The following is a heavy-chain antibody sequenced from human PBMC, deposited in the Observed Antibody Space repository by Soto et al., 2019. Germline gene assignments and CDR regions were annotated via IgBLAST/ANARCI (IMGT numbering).Heavy chain of an antibody. Sequence: QLQLRESGPGLVKPSETLSLTCTVSGGSISSSDYFWGWIRQPPGKGLEWIAFISYTGTTYYSPSLKGRATISLDTSQNQFSLRLSSVTAADTSLYYCARRWGSCNPYFDFWGQGTLVTVSS. V-gene: IGHV4-39*01. J-gene: IGHJ4*02. CDR2: ISYTGTT. CDR1: GGSISSSDYF. CDR3: ARRWGSCNPYFDF. D-gene: IGHD3-16*01.